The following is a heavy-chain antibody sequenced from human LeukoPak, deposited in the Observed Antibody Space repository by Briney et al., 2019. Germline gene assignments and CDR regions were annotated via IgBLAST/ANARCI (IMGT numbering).Heavy chain of an antibody. CDR3: QSRFLEWLLDY. Sequence: SETLSLTCTVSGGSISSNNYYWGWIRQPPGKGLEWIGSIYYGGYTYYNPSLKSRVTISVDTSKNQFSLKLSSVTAADTAVYYCQSRFLEWLLDYWGQGTLVTVSS. CDR2: IYYGGYT. D-gene: IGHD3-3*01. V-gene: IGHV4-39*01. J-gene: IGHJ4*02. CDR1: GGSISSNNYY.